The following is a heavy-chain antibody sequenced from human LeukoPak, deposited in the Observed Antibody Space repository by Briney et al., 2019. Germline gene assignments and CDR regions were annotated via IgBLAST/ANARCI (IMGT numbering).Heavy chain of an antibody. CDR2: MYYSGST. V-gene: IGHV4-31*03. J-gene: IGHJ5*02. Sequence: PSQTLSLTCTVSSGSISSGGYYWSWIRQHPGGGLQWIGYMYYSGSTYYNPSLKSRVTISVDTSKNQFSLKLSSVTAADTAVYYCARRIAAAGTRWFDPWGQGTLVTVSS. CDR3: ARRIAAAGTRWFDP. CDR1: SGSISSGGYY. D-gene: IGHD6-13*01.